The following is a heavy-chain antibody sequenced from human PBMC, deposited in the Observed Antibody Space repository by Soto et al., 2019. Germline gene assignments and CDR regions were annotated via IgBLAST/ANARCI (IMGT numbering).Heavy chain of an antibody. Sequence: AASVKVSCKASGYTFTSYAMHWVRQAPGQRLEWMGWINAGNGNTKYSQKFQGRVTITRDTSASTAYMELSSLRSEDTAVYYCARVPTVTTSPFYYYYGMDVWGQGTTVTVSS. CDR2: INAGNGNT. CDR1: GYTFTSYA. CDR3: ARVPTVTTSPFYYYYGMDV. J-gene: IGHJ6*02. D-gene: IGHD4-17*01. V-gene: IGHV1-3*01.